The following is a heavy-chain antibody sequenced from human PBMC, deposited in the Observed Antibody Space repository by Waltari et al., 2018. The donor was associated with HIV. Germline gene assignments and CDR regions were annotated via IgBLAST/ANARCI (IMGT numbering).Heavy chain of an antibody. D-gene: IGHD4-17*01. CDR3: ARLRGLRDY. Sequence: DVQLEESGGGLVQPGGSLRLSCEASGFNFGNFWMTWVRQAPGKGLQFVANIKPEGTEKYYDDSVRGRFNISRDNAKNSLSLQMNNLTVEDTALYYCARLRGLRDYWGQGTLVTVSS. CDR2: IKPEGTEK. J-gene: IGHJ1*01. CDR1: GFNFGNFW. V-gene: IGHV3-7*01.